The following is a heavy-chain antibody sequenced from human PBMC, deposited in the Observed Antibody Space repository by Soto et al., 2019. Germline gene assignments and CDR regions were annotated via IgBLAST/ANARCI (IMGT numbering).Heavy chain of an antibody. CDR1: GFTFSSYA. Sequence: VGSLRLSCSASGFTFSSYAMHWVRQAPGKGLEYVSVISSNGGSTYHADSVKGRFTISRDNSKNTLYLQMSSLRAEDTAVYYCVKGVKGSTLIPYYYDRSGYYYDAFNISGQGTKLTVSS. D-gene: IGHD3-22*01. J-gene: IGHJ3*02. CDR3: VKGVKGSTLIPYYYDRSGYYYDAFNI. V-gene: IGHV3-64D*06. CDR2: ISSNGGST.